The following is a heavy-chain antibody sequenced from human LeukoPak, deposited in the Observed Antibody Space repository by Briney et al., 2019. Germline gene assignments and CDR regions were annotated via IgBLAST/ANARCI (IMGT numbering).Heavy chain of an antibody. CDR3: ASCSGGSCYVMVY. J-gene: IGHJ4*02. D-gene: IGHD2-15*01. Sequence: TLSLTCTFSGGSISSGDYYWSWIRQPPGKGLEWIGYIYYRGSTYYNPSLKSRVTISVDTSKNQFSLKLSSVTAADTAVYYCASCSGGSCYVMVYWGQGTLVTVSS. CDR1: GGSISSGDYY. CDR2: IYYRGST. V-gene: IGHV4-30-4*08.